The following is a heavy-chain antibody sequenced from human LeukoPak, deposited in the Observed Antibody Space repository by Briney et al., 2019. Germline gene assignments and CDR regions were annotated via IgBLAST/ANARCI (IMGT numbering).Heavy chain of an antibody. D-gene: IGHD3-22*01. V-gene: IGHV3-23*01. CDR3: AKDPTYYYDSSGRSTPFDY. J-gene: IGHJ4*02. CDR2: IGGSGGST. CDR1: GFTFSSYA. Sequence: HSGGFLRLSCAASGFTFSSYAMSWVRQAPGKGLEWVSAIGGSGGSTYYADSVKGRFTISRDNSKNTLYLQMNSLRAEDTAVYYCAKDPTYYYDSSGRSTPFDYWGQGTLVTVSS.